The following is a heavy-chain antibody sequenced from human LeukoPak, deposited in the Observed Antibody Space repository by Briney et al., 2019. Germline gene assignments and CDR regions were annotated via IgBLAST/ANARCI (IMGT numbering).Heavy chain of an antibody. J-gene: IGHJ4*02. V-gene: IGHV1-2*02. Sequence: ASVKVSCKASGYTFTGYYVHWVRQAPGQGLEWMGWFNPNGGGTRHAQRFQGRFSMTSDTSINTAYLEVTRLTPDDTAIYYCASIVGGRTSGFDFWGQGTLVTVSS. D-gene: IGHD1-26*01. CDR3: ASIVGGRTSGFDF. CDR1: GYTFTGYY. CDR2: FNPNGGGT.